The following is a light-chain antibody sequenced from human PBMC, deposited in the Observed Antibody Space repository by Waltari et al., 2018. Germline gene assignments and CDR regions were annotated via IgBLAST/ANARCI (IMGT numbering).Light chain of an antibody. CDR3: AAWDDSLNGPV. CDR1: TSNIGENT. CDR2: GPR. Sequence: QSVLTQPPSASGTPGQSIIISCSGSTSNIGENTVTWYQQLPGTAPKLLIYGPRERPSGVPNRLSGSKSGTSASLAISALQSEDEADYYCAAWDDSLNGPVFGTGTKVTVL. V-gene: IGLV1-44*01. J-gene: IGLJ1*01.